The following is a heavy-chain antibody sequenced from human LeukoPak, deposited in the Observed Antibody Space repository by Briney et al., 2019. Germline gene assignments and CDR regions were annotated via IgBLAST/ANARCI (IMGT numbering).Heavy chain of an antibody. CDR3: AGEWTIRGYWYFDL. J-gene: IGHJ2*01. V-gene: IGHV4-59*01. CDR1: GGSLSIYY. CDR2: SYYNEIT. Sequence: PSETLSLTCTFSGGSLSIYYWSCIPQSPGKGLEWICYSYYNEITNDNPSLKSRVTISVDTSKKQFSLKLSSVTAADTAVYYCAGEWTIRGYWYFDLWGRGALVTVSS. D-gene: IGHD3-16*01.